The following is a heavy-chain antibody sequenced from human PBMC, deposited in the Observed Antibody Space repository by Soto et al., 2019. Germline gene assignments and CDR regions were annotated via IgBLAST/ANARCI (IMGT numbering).Heavy chain of an antibody. CDR3: ARVGPWVPYYYDSSPYTFENWFDP. V-gene: IGHV4-38-2*01. CDR1: GYSISSGYY. CDR2: TYHGGST. D-gene: IGHD3-22*01. J-gene: IGHJ5*02. Sequence: SETLSLTCAVSGYSISSGYYWGWLRQPPGKGLEWIGSTYHGGSTYYNPSLNSRVTLSIDMTNNHVSLILNSVTAADTAVYYCARVGPWVPYYYDSSPYTFENWFDPWGQGTLVTVSS.